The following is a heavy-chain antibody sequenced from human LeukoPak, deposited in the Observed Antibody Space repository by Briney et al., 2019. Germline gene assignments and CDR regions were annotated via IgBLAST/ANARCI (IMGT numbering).Heavy chain of an antibody. Sequence: SETLPLTCTVSGGSISSYYWSWIRQPAGKGLEWIGRIYTSGSTNYSPSLKSRVTMSVDTSKNQFSLKLSSVTAADTAVYYCANATWAYAFDIWGQGTMVTVSS. D-gene: IGHD2-15*01. CDR3: ANATWAYAFDI. CDR1: GGSISSYY. J-gene: IGHJ3*02. V-gene: IGHV4-4*07. CDR2: IYTSGST.